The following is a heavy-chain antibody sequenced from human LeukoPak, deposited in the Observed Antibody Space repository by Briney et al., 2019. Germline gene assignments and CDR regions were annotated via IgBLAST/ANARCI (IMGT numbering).Heavy chain of an antibody. J-gene: IGHJ6*02. D-gene: IGHD6-13*01. CDR1: GFTFSSYA. Sequence: GGSLRLSCAASGFTFSSYAMHWVRQAPGKGLEWVAVISYDGSNKYYADSVKGRFTISRDNSKNTLYLQMNSLRAEDTAVCYCAREDSSSWSEYYYYYGMDVWGQGTTVTVSS. CDR3: AREDSSSWSEYYYYYGMDV. CDR2: ISYDGSNK. V-gene: IGHV3-30-3*01.